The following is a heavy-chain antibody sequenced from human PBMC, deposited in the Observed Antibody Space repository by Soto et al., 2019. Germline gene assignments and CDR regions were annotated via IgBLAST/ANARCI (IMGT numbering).Heavy chain of an antibody. D-gene: IGHD2-2*02. CDR2: INHSGST. V-gene: IGHV4-34*01. J-gene: IGHJ4*02. CDR1: GGSFSGYY. Sequence: SETLSLTCAVYGGSFSGYYWSWIRQPPGKGLEWIGEINHSGSTNYNPTLKSRVTITVDTSKNQFSLKLSSVTAADTAVYYCARGPTYHQLLYRYFDYWGQGTLVTVSS. CDR3: ARGPTYHQLLYRYFDY.